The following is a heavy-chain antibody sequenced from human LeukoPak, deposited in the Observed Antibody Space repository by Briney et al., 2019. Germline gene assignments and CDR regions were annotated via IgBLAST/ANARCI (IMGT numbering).Heavy chain of an antibody. J-gene: IGHJ4*02. CDR2: ISGSGGST. Sequence: GGSLRLSCAASGFAFSSYAMSWVRQAPGKGLEWVSGISGSGGSTYYADSVKGRFTISRDNSKNTLYLQMNSLRAEDTAVYYCAKSFYYNSGSWGIFDYWGQGTLVTVSS. V-gene: IGHV3-23*01. CDR1: GFAFSSYA. D-gene: IGHD3-10*01. CDR3: AKSFYYNSGSWGIFDY.